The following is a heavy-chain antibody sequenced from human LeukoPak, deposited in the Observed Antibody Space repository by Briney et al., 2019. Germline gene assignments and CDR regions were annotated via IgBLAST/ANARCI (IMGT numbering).Heavy chain of an antibody. CDR2: MYYSGTT. CDR1: AAYISTNSYY. D-gene: IGHD2-15*01. V-gene: IGHV4-39*01. CDR3: AVTATPGHYFDY. Sequence: PETLSPTSTLSAAYISTNSYYWGWVRQPPGKGLEWIGLMYYSGTTYYNASLKSRVTISVDTSKNQLALKLSSLTAAAPAVFYCAVTATPGHYFDYWGQRGLGTVSS. J-gene: IGHJ4*02.